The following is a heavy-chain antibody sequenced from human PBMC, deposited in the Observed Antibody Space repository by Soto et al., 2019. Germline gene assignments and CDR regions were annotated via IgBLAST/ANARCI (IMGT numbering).Heavy chain of an antibody. V-gene: IGHV3-23*01. D-gene: IGHD1-26*01. Sequence: EVQRLESGGGLVQPGGSLRLSCAASGFTFSSYAMSWVRQAPGKGLEWGSTISVSGSGTYYADSVKGRFTVSRDNSKNTLHLQMNSLRAEDTAVYYCAKDTGSYQSYFDHWGQGILVTVSS. CDR1: GFTFSSYA. J-gene: IGHJ4*02. CDR2: ISVSGSGT. CDR3: AKDTGSYQSYFDH.